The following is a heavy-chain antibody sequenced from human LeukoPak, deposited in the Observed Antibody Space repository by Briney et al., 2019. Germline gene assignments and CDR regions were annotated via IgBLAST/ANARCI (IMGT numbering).Heavy chain of an antibody. CDR2: TYYRSKWYN. CDR1: GDSVSSNSAA. V-gene: IGHV6-1*01. Sequence: SQTLSLTCAISGDSVSSNSAAWNWIRQSPSRGLEWLGRTYYRSKWYNDYAVSVKSRITINPDTSKNQFSLQLNSVTPEDTAVYYCARGSSGWYGGPYYYYGMDVWAKGPRSPSP. D-gene: IGHD6-19*01. J-gene: IGHJ6*02. CDR3: ARGSSGWYGGPYYYYGMDV.